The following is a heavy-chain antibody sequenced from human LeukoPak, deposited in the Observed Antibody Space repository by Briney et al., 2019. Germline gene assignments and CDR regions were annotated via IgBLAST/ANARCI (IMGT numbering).Heavy chain of an antibody. V-gene: IGHV3-23*01. D-gene: IGHD5-24*01. CDR1: GFTFSSNA. CDR2: ISSSGANT. J-gene: IGHJ4*02. Sequence: GGSLRLSCVVSGFTFSSNAMSWVRQAPGKGLEWVSTISSSGANTYYADSVKGRFTISRDNSKNTLYVQMNSLRAEDTAVYYCAKDRDGSKSSSDYWGQGTLVTVSS. CDR3: AKDRDGSKSSSDY.